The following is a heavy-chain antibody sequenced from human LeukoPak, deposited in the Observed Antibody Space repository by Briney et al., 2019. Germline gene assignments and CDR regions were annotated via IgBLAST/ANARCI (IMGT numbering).Heavy chain of an antibody. V-gene: IGHV3-66*01. D-gene: IGHD3-22*01. J-gene: IGHJ3*02. Sequence: GGSLRLSCAASGFTVRSNYMSWVRQAPGQGMEWVSLMYSGGRTYYSDSVKGRFSISRDNSKNKLYLQMNRLRAEDTAVDYCARDLSTDYDSSGYYFRAAFDIWGQGTMVTVS. CDR1: GFTVRSNY. CDR2: MYSGGRT. CDR3: ARDLSTDYDSSGYYFRAAFDI.